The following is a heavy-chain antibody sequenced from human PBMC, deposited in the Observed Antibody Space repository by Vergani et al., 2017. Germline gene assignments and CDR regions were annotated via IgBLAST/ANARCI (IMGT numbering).Heavy chain of an antibody. V-gene: IGHV3-53*02. CDR1: GFTVSSNY. Sequence: EVQLVETGGGLIQPGGSLRLSCAASGFTVSSNYMSWVRQAPGKGLEWVSVIYSGGSTYYADSVKGRFTISRDNSKNTLYLQMNSLRAEDTAVYYCAREVVVVAANPYNWFDPWGQGTLVTVSS. CDR3: AREVVVVAANPYNWFDP. J-gene: IGHJ5*02. D-gene: IGHD2-15*01. CDR2: IYSGGST.